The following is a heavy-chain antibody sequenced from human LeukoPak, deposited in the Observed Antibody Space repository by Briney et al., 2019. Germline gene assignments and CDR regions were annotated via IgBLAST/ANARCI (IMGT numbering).Heavy chain of an antibody. V-gene: IGHV3-23*01. J-gene: IGHJ4*02. Sequence: VGSLRLTCPPSGSTLSTYAMSWVRPAPWKGVECVWFLNFSRDTTYYADSVKGRFTISRDYHDNKFHLQMNSLRVHDTAVYYCAKGTGIAAAGPDLAWDYWGQGTLVTVSS. CDR1: GSTLSTYA. CDR3: AKGTGIAAAGPDLAWDY. D-gene: IGHD6-13*01. CDR2: LNFSRDTT.